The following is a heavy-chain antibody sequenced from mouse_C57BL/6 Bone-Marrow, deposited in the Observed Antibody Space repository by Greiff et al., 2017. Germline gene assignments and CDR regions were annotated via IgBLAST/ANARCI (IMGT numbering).Heavy chain of an antibody. V-gene: IGHV5-9-1*02. Sequence: EVQGVESGEGLVKPGGSLKLSCAASGFTFSSYAMSWVRQTPEKRLEWVAYISSGGDYIYYADTVKGGFTISRDNARNTLYMQMSSLKSEDTAMYYCTRDSPLYYGSSYWYFDVWGTGTTVTVSS. CDR3: TRDSPLYYGSSYWYFDV. CDR2: ISSGGDYI. D-gene: IGHD1-1*01. CDR1: GFTFSSYA. J-gene: IGHJ1*03.